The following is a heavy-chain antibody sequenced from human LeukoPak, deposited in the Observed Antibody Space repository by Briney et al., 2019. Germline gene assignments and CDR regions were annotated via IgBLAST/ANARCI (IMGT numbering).Heavy chain of an antibody. D-gene: IGHD2-2*01. Sequence: GGSLRLSCAASGFNFSDYYMSWIRQAPGKGLEWGSYIRSSGSIKFYADSVRGLFTISRDNAKNSLYLQMNSLRAEDTAVYYCARADCSSSSCYEFDYWGQGTLVTVSS. CDR3: ARADCSSSSCYEFDY. CDR1: GFNFSDYY. V-gene: IGHV3-11*04. CDR2: IRSSGSIK. J-gene: IGHJ4*02.